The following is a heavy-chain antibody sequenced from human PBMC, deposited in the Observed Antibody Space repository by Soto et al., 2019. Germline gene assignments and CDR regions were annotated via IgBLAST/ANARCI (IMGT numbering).Heavy chain of an antibody. V-gene: IGHV3-11*04. D-gene: IGHD1-7*01. CDR2: ISSSGSTI. J-gene: IGHJ4*02. CDR3: ERDHPNRNYGTCFDY. Sequence: GGSLRLSCAASGFTFSDYYMSWIRQAPGKGLEWVSYISSSGSTIYYADSVKGRFTISRDNAKNSLYLQMNNLRAEETAVYYCERDHPNRNYGTCFDYWGQGTPVTVSS. CDR1: GFTFSDYY.